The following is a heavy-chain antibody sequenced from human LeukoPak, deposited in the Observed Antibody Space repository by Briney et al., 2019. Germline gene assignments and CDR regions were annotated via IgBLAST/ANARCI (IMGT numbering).Heavy chain of an antibody. Sequence: GASVKVSCKASGYTFTSYGISWVRQAPGQGLEWMGWISAYNGNTNYAQKLQGRVTMTTDTSTSTAYMELRNLRSDDTAVYYCARGWGSGWYDPELKNWFDPWGQGTLVTVSS. CDR1: GYTFTSYG. J-gene: IGHJ5*02. D-gene: IGHD6-19*01. CDR3: ARGWGSGWYDPELKNWFDP. V-gene: IGHV1-18*01. CDR2: ISAYNGNT.